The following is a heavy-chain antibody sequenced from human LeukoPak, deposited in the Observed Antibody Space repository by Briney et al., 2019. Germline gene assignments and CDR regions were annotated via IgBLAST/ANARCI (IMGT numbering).Heavy chain of an antibody. CDR1: GGSISSYY. CDR2: IYYSGST. Sequence: SETLSLTCTASGGSISSYYWSWIRQPPGKGLEWIGYIYYSGSTNYNPSLKSRVTTSVDTSKNQFSLKLSSVTAADTAVYYCARGLIAAQENYFDYWGQGTLVTVSS. J-gene: IGHJ4*02. CDR3: ARGLIAAQENYFDY. V-gene: IGHV4-59*01. D-gene: IGHD6-6*01.